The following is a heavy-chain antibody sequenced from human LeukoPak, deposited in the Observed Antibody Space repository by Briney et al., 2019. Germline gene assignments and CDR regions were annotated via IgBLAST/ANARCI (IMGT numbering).Heavy chain of an antibody. D-gene: IGHD4-17*01. J-gene: IGHJ4*02. V-gene: IGHV1-2*06. CDR2: INPNSGGT. CDR1: VYTFTGYY. Sequence: ASVKVSCKASVYTFTGYYMHWVRQAPGQGLEWMGRINPNSGGTNYAQKFKGRVTMTRDTSISTAYMELSRLRSDDTAVYYYAREEDYRDYPSFDYWGQGTLVTVSS. CDR3: AREEDYRDYPSFDY.